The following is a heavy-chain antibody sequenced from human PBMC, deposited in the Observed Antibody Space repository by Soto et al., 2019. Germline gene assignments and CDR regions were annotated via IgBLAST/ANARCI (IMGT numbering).Heavy chain of an antibody. CDR2: ISHDGIHK. V-gene: IGHV3-30-3*01. J-gene: IGHJ5*01. Sequence: GGALSLSCAASGFTFRISAVHWVRQAPGKGLEWVATISHDGIHKYFPDSMKGPFTISRDNSKNTLYLEMNTLRPEDTAVYYCARGADWFDSWGQGTLVTVSS. CDR3: ARGADWFDS. CDR1: GFTFRISA.